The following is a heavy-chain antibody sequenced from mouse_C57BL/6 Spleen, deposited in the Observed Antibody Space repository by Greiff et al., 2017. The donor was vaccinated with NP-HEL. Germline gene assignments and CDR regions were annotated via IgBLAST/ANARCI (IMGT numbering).Heavy chain of an antibody. CDR2: INPSTGGT. Sequence: EVQLQQSGPELVKPGASVKISCKASGYSFTGYYMNWVKQSPEKSLEWIGEINPSTGGTTYNQKFKAKATLTVDKSSSTAYMQLKSLTSEDSAVYYCARGEIYYGNYAWLAYWGQGTLVTVAA. CDR1: GYSFTGYY. J-gene: IGHJ3*01. D-gene: IGHD2-1*01. CDR3: ARGEIYYGNYAWLAY. V-gene: IGHV1-42*01.